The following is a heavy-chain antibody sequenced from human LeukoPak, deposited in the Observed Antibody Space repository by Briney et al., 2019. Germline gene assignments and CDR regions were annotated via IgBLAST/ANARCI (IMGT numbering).Heavy chain of an antibody. V-gene: IGHV3-33*06. Sequence: GGSLRLSCAASEFIFSTYGMYWVRQAPGKGLEWVAVIWSDGSNKSYADSVKGRFTISRDDSKNMVYLQMNNLRADDTAVYYCAKSVVVITFRFDDWGQGALVTVSS. CDR1: EFIFSTYG. J-gene: IGHJ4*02. CDR2: IWSDGSNK. D-gene: IGHD2-15*01. CDR3: AKSVVVITFRFDD.